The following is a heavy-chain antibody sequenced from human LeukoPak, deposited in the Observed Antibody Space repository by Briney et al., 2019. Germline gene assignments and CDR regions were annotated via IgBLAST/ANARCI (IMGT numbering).Heavy chain of an antibody. Sequence: SETLSLICTVSGGSISSYYWSWIRQPPGKGLEWIGYINYSGGTNHNPSLKSRVTMSVNTSKNQFSLKLSSLTAADTAVYYCAEGVNLDYWGQGTLVTVSS. CDR1: GGSISSYY. V-gene: IGHV4-59*01. D-gene: IGHD3-16*01. CDR3: AEGVNLDY. J-gene: IGHJ4*02. CDR2: INYSGGT.